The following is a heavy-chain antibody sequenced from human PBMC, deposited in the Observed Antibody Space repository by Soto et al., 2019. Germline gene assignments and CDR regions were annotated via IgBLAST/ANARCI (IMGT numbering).Heavy chain of an antibody. Sequence: QVQLQESGPGLVKPSQTLSLTCTVSGGSISSGGYYWSWIRQHPGKGLEWIGYIYYSGSTYYNPSLKRRVTISVDTSKNPFSLKLSSVTAADTAVYYCARTGERWILGYYFDYWGQGTLVTVSS. D-gene: IGHD2-2*03. CDR2: IYYSGST. V-gene: IGHV4-31*03. J-gene: IGHJ4*02. CDR1: GGSISSGGYY. CDR3: ARTGERWILGYYFDY.